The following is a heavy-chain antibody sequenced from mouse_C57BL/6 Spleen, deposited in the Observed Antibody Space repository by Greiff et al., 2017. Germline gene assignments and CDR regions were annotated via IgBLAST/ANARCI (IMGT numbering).Heavy chain of an antibody. CDR2: ISSCGDYI. J-gene: IGHJ4*01. V-gene: IGHV5-9-1*02. CDR1: GFTFSSYA. Sequence: EVKLVEPGEGLVKPGGSLKLSCAASGFTFSSYAMSWVRQTPEKRLEWVAYISSCGDYIYYADTVKGRFTISRDNARNTLYLQMSSLKSEDTAMYYCTREGDYENYAMDYWGQGTSVTVSS. CDR3: TREGDYENYAMDY. D-gene: IGHD2-4*01.